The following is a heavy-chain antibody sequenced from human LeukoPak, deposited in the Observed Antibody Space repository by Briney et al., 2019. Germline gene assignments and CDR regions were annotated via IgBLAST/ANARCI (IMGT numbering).Heavy chain of an antibody. Sequence: ASVKVSCKASGGTFSNFALSWVRQAPGQGLEWVGRVLPLFGTANYAQKFQGRVTITADKSTSTGYMELSSLRSEDTAVYYCAGLKVDYSGSAGYYYLDYWGQGPLVTVSS. CDR1: GGTFSNFA. CDR3: AGLKVDYSGSAGYYYLDY. V-gene: IGHV1-69*06. CDR2: VLPLFGTA. J-gene: IGHJ4*02. D-gene: IGHD3-22*01.